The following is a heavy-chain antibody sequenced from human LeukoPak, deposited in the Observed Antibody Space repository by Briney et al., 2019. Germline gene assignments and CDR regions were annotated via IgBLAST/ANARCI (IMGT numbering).Heavy chain of an antibody. CDR1: GFTFSSYA. Sequence: VQPGGSLRLSCAASGFTFSSYAMSWVRQAPGKGLEWVSAISGSGGSTYCADSVRGRFTISRDNSKNTLYLQMNSLRAEDTAVYYCAKEIVSWDWFVHDAFDIWGQGTMVTVSS. V-gene: IGHV3-23*01. CDR3: AKEIVSWDWFVHDAFDI. D-gene: IGHD3/OR15-3a*01. J-gene: IGHJ3*02. CDR2: ISGSGGST.